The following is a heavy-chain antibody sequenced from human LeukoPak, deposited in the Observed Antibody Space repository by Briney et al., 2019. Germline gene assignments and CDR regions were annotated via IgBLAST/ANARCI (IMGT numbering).Heavy chain of an antibody. CDR1: GFTVSSNY. CDR3: ARNEVPSLRD. J-gene: IGHJ4*02. Sequence: TGGSLRLSCAASGFTVSSNYMTWVRQAPGKGLEWVSVIYAGGGTYYADSVKGRFTISRDNSKNTLYLQMNSLRAEDTAVYYCARNEVPSLRDWGQGTLVTVSS. CDR2: IYAGGGT. V-gene: IGHV3-53*01. D-gene: IGHD1-1*01.